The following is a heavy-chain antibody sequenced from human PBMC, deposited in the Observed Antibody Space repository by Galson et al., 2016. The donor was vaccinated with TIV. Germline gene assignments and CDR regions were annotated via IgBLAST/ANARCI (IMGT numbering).Heavy chain of an antibody. V-gene: IGHV3-7*01. CDR1: GFTSSSYW. CDR3: ARLYYSSGWNFDY. Sequence: SLRLSCAASGFTSSSYWMTWVRQAPGKGLEWVANMNQHGSEKYYVDSVKGRFTISRDNAKNSLYLQMNSLRAEDTAVYYCARLYYSSGWNFDYWGQGTLVTVSS. CDR2: MNQHGSEK. J-gene: IGHJ4*02. D-gene: IGHD6-19*01.